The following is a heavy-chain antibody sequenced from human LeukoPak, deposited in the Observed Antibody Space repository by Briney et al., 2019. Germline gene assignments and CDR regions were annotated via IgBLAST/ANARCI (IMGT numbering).Heavy chain of an antibody. V-gene: IGHV4-34*01. J-gene: IGHJ4*02. Sequence: SETLSLTCDVSGVSFSTYYWSWIRQSTEKGLEWIGEVNHSGYTNYNPSLKGRVTISVDPSKNQLSLKLSSVTAADTAVYYCARQLYGSDYWGQGTLVTVSS. D-gene: IGHD4-17*01. CDR1: GVSFSTYY. CDR3: ARQLYGSDY. CDR2: VNHSGYT.